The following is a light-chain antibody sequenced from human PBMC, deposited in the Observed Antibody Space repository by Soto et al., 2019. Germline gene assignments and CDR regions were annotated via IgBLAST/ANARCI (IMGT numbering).Light chain of an antibody. V-gene: IGKV1-5*01. CDR2: GAS. J-gene: IGKJ3*01. Sequence: DIQMTQSPSTLSASVGDRVTITCRASQSISTWLAWYQQKPGKAPNLLIYGASSLESGVPSRFSGSGAGTEFPLTISSLQPDDFATYYCQQSHSPFTFGPGTKVDIK. CDR1: QSISTW. CDR3: QQSHSPFT.